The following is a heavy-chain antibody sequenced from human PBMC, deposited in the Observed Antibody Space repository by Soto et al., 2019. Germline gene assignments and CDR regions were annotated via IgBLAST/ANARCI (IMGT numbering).Heavy chain of an antibody. Sequence: ASVKVSCKASVYTFTNYGVSWVRQAPGQGLEWMGWIGAYHGNTNYAEKFKGRVTLTTDTSTTTAYMELTSLDSDDTAVYYCARDSWYFDVWSQGSLVTVSS. D-gene: IGHD6-13*01. J-gene: IGHJ4*02. V-gene: IGHV1-18*01. CDR1: VYTFTNYG. CDR3: ARDSWYFDV. CDR2: IGAYHGNT.